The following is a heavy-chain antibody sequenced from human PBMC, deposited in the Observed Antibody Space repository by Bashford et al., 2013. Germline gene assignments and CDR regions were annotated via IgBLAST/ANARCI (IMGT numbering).Heavy chain of an antibody. D-gene: IGHD3-10*02. Sequence: SSETLSLTCTVSGGSISSGGYYWSWIRQHPGKGLEWIGYIHYSGTTNYNPSLKSRVTISVDTSKNQFSLKLSSVTAADTAVYYCAKAQSYYVIDSWGQGTLVTVSS. J-gene: IGHJ4*02. V-gene: IGHV4-61*08. CDR2: IHYSGTT. CDR3: AKAQSYYVIDS. CDR1: GGSISSGGYY.